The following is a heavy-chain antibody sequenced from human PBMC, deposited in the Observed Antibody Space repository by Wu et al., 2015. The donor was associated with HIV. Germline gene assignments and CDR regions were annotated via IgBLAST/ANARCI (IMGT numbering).Heavy chain of an antibody. CDR1: GNTFTTYY. D-gene: IGHD3-22*01. CDR2: IYPSGGGT. V-gene: IGHV1-46*01. Sequence: QVQLVQSGAEMKKPGASVKVSCKTSGNTFTTYYIYWVRQAPGQGLEWMGIIYPSGGGTSYAQKFQGRVTMTRDTSTSTVYMDLSSLRSEDTAVYYCVSSDSRNWHLPXLRRDQRTWSTVSS. J-gene: IGHJ4*03. CDR3: VSSDSRNWHLPXLR.